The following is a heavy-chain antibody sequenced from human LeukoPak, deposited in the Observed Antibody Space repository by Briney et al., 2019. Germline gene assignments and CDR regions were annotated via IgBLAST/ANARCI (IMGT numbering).Heavy chain of an antibody. V-gene: IGHV3-7*01. J-gene: IGHJ6*02. D-gene: IGHD2-2*01. CDR1: GFTFSSYW. Sequence: PGGSLRLSCAASGFTFSSYWMSWVRQAPGKGLEWVANIKQDGSEKYYVDSVKGRFTISRDNAKNSLYLQMNSLRAEDTAVYYCARDPVVPAAGNYYYYGMGVWGQGTTVTVSS. CDR2: IKQDGSEK. CDR3: ARDPVVPAAGNYYYYGMGV.